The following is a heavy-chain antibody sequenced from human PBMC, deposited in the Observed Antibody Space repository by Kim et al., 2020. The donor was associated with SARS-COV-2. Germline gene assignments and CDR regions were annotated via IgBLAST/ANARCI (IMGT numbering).Heavy chain of an antibody. V-gene: IGHV4-34*01. Sequence: SETLSLTCAVYGGSLSRYYYSWIRQPPGKGLEWIGEIHHSGSTNYNPYLKSRVTISVDTSKNQFSLKMNSVTAADTAAYYCAWGGEDPYNLSYWGQGRLVTLSS. D-gene: IGHD1-1*01. J-gene: IGHJ1*01. CDR3: AWGGEDPYNLSY. CDR2: IHHSGST. CDR1: GGSLSRYY.